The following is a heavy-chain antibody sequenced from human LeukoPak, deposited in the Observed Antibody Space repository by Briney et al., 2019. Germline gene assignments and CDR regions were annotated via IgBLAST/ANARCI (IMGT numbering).Heavy chain of an antibody. V-gene: IGHV3-15*01. CDR2: IKSKSDGGTI. J-gene: IGHJ4*02. D-gene: IGHD6-19*01. Sequence: GGSLRLSCGASGFSFSSAWMSWVRQAPGQGLEWVGRIKSKSDGGTIDYAAPVKGRFSISRDNSKNTLYLQMNSLRAEDTAVYYCVKSGSSNVAGTTHYWGQGTLVTVSS. CDR3: VKSGSSNVAGTTHY. CDR1: GFSFSSAW.